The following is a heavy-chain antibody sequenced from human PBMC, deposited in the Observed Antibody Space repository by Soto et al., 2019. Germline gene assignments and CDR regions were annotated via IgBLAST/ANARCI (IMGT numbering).Heavy chain of an antibody. CDR2: IYYSGST. D-gene: IGHD6-19*01. CDR3: ARRRMESSGWYPPALNYYGMDV. J-gene: IGHJ6*02. CDR1: GGSISSSSYY. Sequence: PSETLSLTCTVSGGSISSSSYYWGWIRQPPGKGLEWIGSIYYSGSTYYNPSLKSRVAISVDTSKNQFSLKLSSVTAADTAVYYCARRRMESSGWYPPALNYYGMDVWGQGTTVTV. V-gene: IGHV4-39*01.